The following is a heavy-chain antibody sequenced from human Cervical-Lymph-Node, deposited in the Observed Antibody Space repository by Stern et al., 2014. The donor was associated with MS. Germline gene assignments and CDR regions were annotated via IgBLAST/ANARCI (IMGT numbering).Heavy chain of an antibody. CDR1: GDSFSRFP. CDR3: ARDGLVGDFDY. J-gene: IGHJ4*02. V-gene: IGHV1-69*01. Sequence: QLVQSGAEVKKPGSSLRVSCKASGDSFSRFPISWVRQAPGQGLEWMGGIIPVTGSPDYAQKLQGRVTITADESTSTVNMEMSSLREDDTAVYYCARDGLVGDFDYWGQGTLVTVSS. D-gene: IGHD1-26*01. CDR2: IIPVTGSP.